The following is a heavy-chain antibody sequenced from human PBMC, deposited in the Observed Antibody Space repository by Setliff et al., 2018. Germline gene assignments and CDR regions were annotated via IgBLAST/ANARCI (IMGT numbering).Heavy chain of an antibody. CDR2: MYHSGST. CDR3: ARALGYCSRTSCYADAFDI. V-gene: IGHV4-38-2*01. Sequence: SETLSLTCAVSGYSISSGYYWGWIRQPPGKGLEWIGSMYHSGSTYYNPSLKSRVTISVGTSKNQFSLKLSSVTAADTAVYYCARALGYCSRTSCYADAFDIWGQGTMVTVSS. D-gene: IGHD2-2*01. J-gene: IGHJ3*02. CDR1: GYSISSGYY.